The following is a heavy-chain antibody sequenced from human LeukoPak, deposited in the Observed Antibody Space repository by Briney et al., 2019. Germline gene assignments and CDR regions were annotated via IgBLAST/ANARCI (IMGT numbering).Heavy chain of an antibody. D-gene: IGHD3-22*01. Sequence: ASVKVSCKASGYTLTAYYLHWVRQAPGQGLEWMGRINPNSGGTTYAQKFQGRVTMTRDTSIGTAYMKLSSLRSDDTAVYYCARPHYESSGLYVDAFDIWGQGTMVTVSS. V-gene: IGHV1-2*06. CDR3: ARPHYESSGLYVDAFDI. J-gene: IGHJ3*02. CDR1: GYTLTAYY. CDR2: INPNSGGT.